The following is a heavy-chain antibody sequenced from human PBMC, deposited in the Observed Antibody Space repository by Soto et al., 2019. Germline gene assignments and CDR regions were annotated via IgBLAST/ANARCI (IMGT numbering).Heavy chain of an antibody. V-gene: IGHV1-8*01. D-gene: IGHD3-16*02. J-gene: IGHJ3*02. CDR2: MNPNSGNT. Sequence: ASVKVSCKASGYTFTSYDINWVRQATGQGLEWMGWMNPNSGNTGYAQKFQGRVTMTRNTSISTAYMELSSLRSEDTAVYYCASPRPMITVGGVIANDAFDIWGQGTMVTVSS. CDR1: GYTFTSYD. CDR3: ASPRPMITVGGVIANDAFDI.